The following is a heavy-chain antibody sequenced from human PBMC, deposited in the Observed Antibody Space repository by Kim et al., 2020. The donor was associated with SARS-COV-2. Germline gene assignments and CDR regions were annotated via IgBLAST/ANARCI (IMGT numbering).Heavy chain of an antibody. Sequence: ASVKVSCKASGYTFTSYAMHWVRQAPGQRLEWMGWINAGNGNTKYSQKFQGRVTITRDTSASTAYMELSSLRSEDTAVYYCARCGYSYGRTNYYYYYGMDVWGQGTTVTVSS. CDR2: INAGNGNT. D-gene: IGHD5-18*01. J-gene: IGHJ6*02. V-gene: IGHV1-3*01. CDR1: GYTFTSYA. CDR3: ARCGYSYGRTNYYYYYGMDV.